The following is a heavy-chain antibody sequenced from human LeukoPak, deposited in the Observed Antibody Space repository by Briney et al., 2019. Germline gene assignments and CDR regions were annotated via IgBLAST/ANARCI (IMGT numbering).Heavy chain of an antibody. CDR3: AKVSGYSYGRLDY. CDR1: EFTFSNYA. V-gene: IGHV3-23*01. J-gene: IGHJ4*02. Sequence: PGGSLRLSCAASEFTFSNYAMSWVRQAPGKGLEWVSAISGSGDNTYYVDSVEGRFTISRDNSKNTVYLQMNSLRDEDTAVYYCAKVSGYSYGRLDYWGQGTLVTVSS. CDR2: ISGSGDNT. D-gene: IGHD5-18*01.